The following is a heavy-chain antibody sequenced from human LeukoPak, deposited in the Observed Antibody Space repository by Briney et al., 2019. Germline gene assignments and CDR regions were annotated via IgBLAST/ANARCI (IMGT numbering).Heavy chain of an antibody. V-gene: IGHV3-30-3*01. CDR3: AKDVPPDV. CDR2: ISYDGSNK. Sequence: PGRSLRLSCAASGFTFSSYAMHWVRQAPGKGLEWVAVISYDGSNKYYADSVKGRFTISRDNSKNTLYLQMNSLRAEDTAVYYCAKDVPPDVWGKGTTVTVSS. J-gene: IGHJ6*04. D-gene: IGHD6-6*01. CDR1: GFTFSSYA.